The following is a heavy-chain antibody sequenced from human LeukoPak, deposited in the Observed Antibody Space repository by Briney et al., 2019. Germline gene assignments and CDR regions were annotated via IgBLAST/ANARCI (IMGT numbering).Heavy chain of an antibody. CDR2: ISPSEGNT. Sequence: ASVNVSCKASGYTFTTYFLHWVRQAPGQGLEWMGMISPSEGNTNYAQNFQGRVTVTRGTSTRTIYMELTSLKSEDTALYYCAREAPGGYFDYWAQGTLVTVSS. CDR1: GYTFTTYF. V-gene: IGHV1-46*01. D-gene: IGHD3-16*01. CDR3: AREAPGGYFDY. J-gene: IGHJ4*02.